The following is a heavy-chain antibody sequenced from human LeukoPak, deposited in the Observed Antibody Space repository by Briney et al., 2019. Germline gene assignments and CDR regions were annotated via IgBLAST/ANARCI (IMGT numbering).Heavy chain of an antibody. D-gene: IGHD3-3*01. Sequence: GGSLRLSCAVSGFTINSYAMSWVRQAPGKGLEWVSAISGSGGSTYYADSVKGRFTISRDNSKNTLYLQMNSLRAEDTAVYYCAKGRITIFDIWGQGTMVTVSS. CDR3: AKGRITIFDI. CDR1: GFTINSYA. V-gene: IGHV3-23*01. J-gene: IGHJ3*02. CDR2: ISGSGGST.